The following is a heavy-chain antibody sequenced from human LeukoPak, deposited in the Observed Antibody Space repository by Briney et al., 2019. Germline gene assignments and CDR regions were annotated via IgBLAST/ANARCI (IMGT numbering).Heavy chain of an antibody. Sequence: PSETLSLTCAVSGGSMSTSTYYWGWIRQPPGKGLEWIGNIYYSGSTDSVTTYYNPSLKSRIIISVDTSKNQFSLKLGSVTAADTXXYYCVISSRLNWFDFWGQGTLGIVSS. J-gene: IGHJ5*01. CDR3: VISSRLNWFDF. V-gene: IGHV4-39*01. CDR2: IYYSGST. D-gene: IGHD6-13*01. CDR1: GGSMSTSTYY.